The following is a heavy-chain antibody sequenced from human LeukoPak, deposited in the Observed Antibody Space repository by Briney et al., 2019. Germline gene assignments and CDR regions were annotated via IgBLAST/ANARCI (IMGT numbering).Heavy chain of an antibody. Sequence: GGSLRLSCAASGFTFYDYAMHWVRQAPGKGLEWVSGISWNSGSIDYADSVKGRFTISRDNAKNSLYLQMNSLRAEDMALYYCAKGDYGGNSGYMDVWGKGTTVTVSS. CDR1: GFTFYDYA. D-gene: IGHD4-23*01. CDR2: ISWNSGSI. V-gene: IGHV3-9*03. J-gene: IGHJ6*03. CDR3: AKGDYGGNSGYMDV.